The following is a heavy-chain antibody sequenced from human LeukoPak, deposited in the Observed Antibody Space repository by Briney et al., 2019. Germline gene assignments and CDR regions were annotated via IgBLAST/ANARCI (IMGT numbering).Heavy chain of an antibody. J-gene: IGHJ6*03. Sequence: GASVKVSCKASGYTFTGYYMHWVRQAPGQGLEGMGWINPNSGGTNYAQKFQVRVTMTRDTSTSTAYMELRSLRVDDTAVYYCARESDKNPPYYYSYMDVWGKGTTVTVSS. CDR2: INPNSGGT. D-gene: IGHD1-14*01. CDR3: ARESDKNPPYYYSYMDV. CDR1: GYTFTGYY. V-gene: IGHV1-2*02.